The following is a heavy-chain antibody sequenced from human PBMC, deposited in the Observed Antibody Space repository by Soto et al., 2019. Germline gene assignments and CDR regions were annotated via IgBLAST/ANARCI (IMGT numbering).Heavy chain of an antibody. J-gene: IGHJ5*02. V-gene: IGHV3-74*01. D-gene: IGHD3-3*01. CDR2: INSDGSST. CDR1: GFTFSSYW. Sequence: GGSLRLSCAASGFTFSSYWMHWVRQAPGKGLVWVSRINSDGSSTSYADSVKGRFTISRDNAKNTLYLQMNSLRAEDAAVYYCARGYYDFWSGYYGANWFDPWGQGTLVTVSS. CDR3: ARGYYDFWSGYYGANWFDP.